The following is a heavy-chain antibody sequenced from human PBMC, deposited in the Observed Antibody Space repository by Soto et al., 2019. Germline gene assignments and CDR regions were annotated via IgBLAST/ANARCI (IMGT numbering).Heavy chain of an antibody. V-gene: IGHV1-18*01. D-gene: IGHD3-22*01. CDR3: ARDTGYYYDSSVYKYYDSYYGRYV. Sequence: QVQLVQSGAEVKKPGASVKVSCKASGYTFTSYGISWVRQAPGQGLEWMGWISVYNGNTTYAQKLQGRVTMTTDTSTSTDYLGLRSLSVDDTSVDYWARDTGYYYDSSVYKYYDSYYGRYVWGQGTTVTVSS. CDR1: GYTFTSYG. J-gene: IGHJ6*02. CDR2: ISVYNGNT.